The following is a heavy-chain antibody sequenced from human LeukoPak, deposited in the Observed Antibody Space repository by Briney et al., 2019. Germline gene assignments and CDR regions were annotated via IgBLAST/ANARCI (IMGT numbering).Heavy chain of an antibody. CDR2: ITSSGGTT. CDR3: ANTGWELDY. V-gene: IGHV3-23*01. Sequence: GGSLRLSCAASGFTFSSYTMSWVRQAPGNGLEWVSSITSSGGTTYSADSVKGRFTISRDNSKNTLYLQMNSLRAEDTAIYYCANTGWELDYWGQGTMVTVCS. D-gene: IGHD1-26*01. J-gene: IGHJ4*02. CDR1: GFTFSSYT.